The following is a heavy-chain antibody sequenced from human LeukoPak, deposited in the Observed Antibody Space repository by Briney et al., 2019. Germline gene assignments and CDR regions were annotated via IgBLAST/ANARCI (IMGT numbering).Heavy chain of an antibody. V-gene: IGHV3-53*01. J-gene: IGHJ4*02. CDR2: IFTDDTT. Sequence: GGSLRLSCAASGFTFSSYVMSWVRQAPGKGLEWISLIFTDDTTNYADSVKGRFTISRDISKNTLYLQMNSLRAEDTAMYYCTRDPPYPDFWSDFWGQGTLVTVSS. CDR3: TRDPPYPDFWSDF. CDR1: GFTFSSYV. D-gene: IGHD3-3*01.